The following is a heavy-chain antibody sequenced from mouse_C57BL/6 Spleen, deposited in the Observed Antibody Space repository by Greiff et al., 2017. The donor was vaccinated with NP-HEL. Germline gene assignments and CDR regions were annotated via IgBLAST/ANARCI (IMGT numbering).Heavy chain of an antibody. CDR1: GYAFSSYW. V-gene: IGHV1-80*01. CDR2: IYPGDGDT. CDR3: ASKSLRGYYAMDY. J-gene: IGHJ4*01. Sequence: VQLQQSGAELVKPGASVKISCKASGYAFSSYWMNWVKQRPGKGLEWIGQIYPGDGDTNYNGKFKGKATLTADKSSSTAYMQLSSLTSEDSAVYFCASKSLRGYYAMDYWGQGTSVTVSS.